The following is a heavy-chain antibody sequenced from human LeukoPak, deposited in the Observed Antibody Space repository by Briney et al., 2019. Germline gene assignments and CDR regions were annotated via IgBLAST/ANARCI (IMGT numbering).Heavy chain of an antibody. V-gene: IGHV3-53*01. CDR1: GFIVSSNY. CDR3: GRDDIAVAGTDY. D-gene: IGHD6-19*01. CDR2: IYSGGST. J-gene: IGHJ4*02. Sequence: GGSLRLSCAASGFIVSSNYMSWVRQAPGKGLEWVSVIYSGGSTYYADSVKGRFTISRDNSKNTLYLQMNSLRAEDTAVYYCGRDDIAVAGTDYWGQGTLVTVSS.